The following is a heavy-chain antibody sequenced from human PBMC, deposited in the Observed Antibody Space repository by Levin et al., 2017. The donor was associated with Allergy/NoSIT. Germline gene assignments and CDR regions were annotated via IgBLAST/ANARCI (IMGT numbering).Heavy chain of an antibody. D-gene: IGHD6-19*01. CDR2: INPSGDST. J-gene: IGHJ4*02. CDR3: ARDGGGWSVDY. Sequence: GESLKISCKASGYTFTNHHMHWVRQAPGQGLEWMGIINPSGDSTNAQKFQDRVTMTRDTSTTTVYMELSSLRSEDTAVYYCARDGGGWSVDYWGQGTLVTVSS. CDR1: GYTFTNHH. V-gene: IGHV1-46*01.